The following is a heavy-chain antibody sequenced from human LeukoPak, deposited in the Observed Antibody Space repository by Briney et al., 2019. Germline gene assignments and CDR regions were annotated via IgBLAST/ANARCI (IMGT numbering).Heavy chain of an antibody. J-gene: IGHJ4*02. D-gene: IGHD3-10*01. Sequence: ASVKVSCKPSGYTFNKYAINWVRQAPGQGLEWMGWINTNTGNPSYARDFTGRFVFSLDTSVNSAYLQINNLKAEDTAFYYCTLGSYWGQGTLVTVSS. CDR3: TLGSY. CDR2: INTNTGNP. CDR1: GYTFNKYA. V-gene: IGHV7-4-1*02.